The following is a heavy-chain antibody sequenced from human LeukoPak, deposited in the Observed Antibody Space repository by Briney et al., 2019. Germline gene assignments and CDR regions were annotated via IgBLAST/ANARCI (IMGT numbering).Heavy chain of an antibody. CDR2: ISYDGSNK. V-gene: IGHV3-30*04. D-gene: IGHD1-26*01. Sequence: GGSLRLSCAASGFTFSSYAMHWVRQAPGKGLEWVAVISYDGSNKYYADSVKGRFTISRDNSKNTLYLQMNSLRAEDTAVYYCARGSGSYYEDFDYWGQGTLVTVPS. CDR3: ARGSGSYYEDFDY. J-gene: IGHJ4*02. CDR1: GFTFSSYA.